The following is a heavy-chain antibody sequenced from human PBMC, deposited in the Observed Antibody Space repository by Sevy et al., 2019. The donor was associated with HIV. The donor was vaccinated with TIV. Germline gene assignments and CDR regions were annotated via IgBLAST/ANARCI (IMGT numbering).Heavy chain of an antibody. V-gene: IGHV1-69*13. CDR1: GGTFSSYA. CDR3: ARVRFAYCSSTSCYDYYYGMDV. Sequence: ASVKVSCKASGGTFSSYAISWVRQAPGQGLEWMGGIIPIFGTANYAQKFRGRVTITADESTSTAYMELSSLRSEDTAVYYCARVRFAYCSSTSCYDYYYGMDVWGQGTTVTVSS. J-gene: IGHJ6*02. D-gene: IGHD2-2*01. CDR2: IIPIFGTA.